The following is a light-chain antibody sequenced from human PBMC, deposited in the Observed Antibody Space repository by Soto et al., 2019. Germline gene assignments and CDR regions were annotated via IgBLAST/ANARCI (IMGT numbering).Light chain of an antibody. CDR1: QSVSSSY. J-gene: IGKJ5*01. Sequence: PGERVTLSCRASQSVSSSYLTWYQHKPGQAPRLLIYGASTRATCIPARFSGSGSGTDFTLTISSLQPEDFATYYCQQSFSTPTFGQGTRLEIK. CDR2: GAS. V-gene: IGKV3D-7*01. CDR3: QQSFSTPT.